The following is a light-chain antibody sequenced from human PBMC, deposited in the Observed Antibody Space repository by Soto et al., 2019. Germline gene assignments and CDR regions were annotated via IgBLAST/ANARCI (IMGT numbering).Light chain of an antibody. CDR3: QQYGSSPRT. CDR1: ERIYSAY. CDR2: GTS. Sequence: LLTQSPGTLSLSRGERATLSCRASERIYSAYLGWYQQKPGQAPRLLIYGTSSRATGIPDRFSGSGSGTDFTLTISRLDPEDFAVYFCQQYGSSPRTFGQGTKVDIK. V-gene: IGKV3-20*01. J-gene: IGKJ1*01.